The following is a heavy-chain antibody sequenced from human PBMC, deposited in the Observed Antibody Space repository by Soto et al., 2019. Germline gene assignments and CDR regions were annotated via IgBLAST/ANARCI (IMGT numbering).Heavy chain of an antibody. Sequence: PGGSLRLSYVGSGFPFKNFAINWVRQAPGKGLEWVSVIRGTGLNTYYAASVKGRFTIAGDNSKNTVYLQMDSLRVEDTAVYYCAKRASRVNIDTWFEPWCPGAQLAVSS. J-gene: IGHJ5*02. D-gene: IGHD2-15*01. V-gene: IGHV3-23*01. CDR3: AKRASRVNIDTWFEP. CDR2: IRGTGLNT. CDR1: GFPFKNFA.